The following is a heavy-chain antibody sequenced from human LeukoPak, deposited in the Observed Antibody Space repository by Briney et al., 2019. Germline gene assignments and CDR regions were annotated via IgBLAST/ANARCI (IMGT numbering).Heavy chain of an antibody. V-gene: IGHV3-11*01. CDR2: ISSSGSTI. CDR1: GFTFSDYY. CDR3: ARDQSSHYDILTGYLHYYYYGMDV. D-gene: IGHD3-9*01. Sequence: GGSLRLSCAASGFTFSDYYMSWLRQAPGKGLEWVSYISSSGSTIYYADSVEGRFTISRDNAKTSLYLQMNSLRAEDTAVYYCARDQSSHYDILTGYLHYYYYGMDVWGQGTTVTVSS. J-gene: IGHJ6*02.